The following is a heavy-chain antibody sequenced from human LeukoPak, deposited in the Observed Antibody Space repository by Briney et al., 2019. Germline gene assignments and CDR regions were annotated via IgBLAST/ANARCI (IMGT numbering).Heavy chain of an antibody. CDR2: ISCDGSNK. Sequence: GGSLRLSCAASGFTFSSYGMHWVRQAPGKGLEWVAVISCDGSNKYYADSVKGRFTIPRDNSKNTLYLQMNSLRAEDTAVYYCAKESKVLRFLEWSPPDYWGQGTLVTVSS. V-gene: IGHV3-30*18. J-gene: IGHJ4*02. CDR3: AKESKVLRFLEWSPPDY. CDR1: GFTFSSYG. D-gene: IGHD3-3*01.